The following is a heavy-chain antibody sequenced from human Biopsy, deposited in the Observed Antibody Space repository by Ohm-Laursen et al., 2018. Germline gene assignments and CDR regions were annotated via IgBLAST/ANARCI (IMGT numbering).Heavy chain of an antibody. CDR3: AKDAHTYGSEQDS. D-gene: IGHD4-17*01. J-gene: IGHJ4*02. Sequence: SLRLSCSASGFNFSAYGMHWVRQAPGKGLEWISLIWYDGTNEDYADSAKGRFTISRDNSKNTVYLLMNSLRADDTAIYFCAKDAHTYGSEQDSWGQGTLVAVSS. CDR2: IWYDGTNE. CDR1: GFNFSAYG. V-gene: IGHV3-33*06.